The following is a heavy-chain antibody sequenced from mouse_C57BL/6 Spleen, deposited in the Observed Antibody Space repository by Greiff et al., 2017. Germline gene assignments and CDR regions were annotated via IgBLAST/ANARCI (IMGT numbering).Heavy chain of an antibody. D-gene: IGHD2-4*01. CDR1: GYAFRSYW. CDR2: IYPGDGDT. CDR3: ARVDYDGRGYAMDD. Sequence: DLVKPGASVTISCKASGYAFRSYWMNWVKQRPGKGLEWIGQIYPGDGDTTYNGKFKGKDTLTADNSSSTAYMQLSSLTSEDAAVYFCARVDYDGRGYAMDDWGQGTSVTVAS. J-gene: IGHJ4*01. V-gene: IGHV1-80*01.